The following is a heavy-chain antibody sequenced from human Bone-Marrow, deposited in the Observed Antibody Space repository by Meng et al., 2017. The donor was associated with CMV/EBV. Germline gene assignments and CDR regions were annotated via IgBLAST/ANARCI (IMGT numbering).Heavy chain of an antibody. Sequence: GGSLRLSCAASGFTFDDYGMSWVRQAPGKGLEWVSLINSDGSSTSYADSVKGRFTISRDNAKNTLYLQMNSLRAEDTAVYYCASENSITIFGVVTNYGMDVWGQGTTVTVSS. D-gene: IGHD3-3*01. CDR1: GFTFDDYG. CDR3: ASENSITIFGVVTNYGMDV. J-gene: IGHJ6*02. V-gene: IGHV3-74*01. CDR2: INSDGSST.